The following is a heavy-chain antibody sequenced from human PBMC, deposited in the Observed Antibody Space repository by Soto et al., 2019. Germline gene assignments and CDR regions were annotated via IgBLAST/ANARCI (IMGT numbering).Heavy chain of an antibody. D-gene: IGHD1-26*01. Sequence: ASVKVSCKVSGYTLTELSMHWVRQAPGKGLEWMGGFDPEDGETIYAQKFQGRVTMTEDTSTDTAYMELSSLRSEDTAVYYCARFSGSYYGPDYWGQGTLVTVSS. V-gene: IGHV1-24*01. J-gene: IGHJ4*02. CDR1: GYTLTELS. CDR2: FDPEDGET. CDR3: ARFSGSYYGPDY.